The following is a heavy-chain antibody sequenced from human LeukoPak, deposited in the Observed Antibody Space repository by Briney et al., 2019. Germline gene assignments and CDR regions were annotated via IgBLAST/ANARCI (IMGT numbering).Heavy chain of an antibody. J-gene: IGHJ6*03. D-gene: IGHD3-16*01. CDR1: GFLFSSSA. CDR2: ISRDGGNK. CDR3: ARDARQERGNYYYYYMDV. Sequence: PGRSLRVSCTASGFLFSSSAIHWVRQAPGKGLEWVAVISRDGGNKEYAESVKGRFTLSRDNSQNTLYLQMDSLRTEDTALYYCARDARQERGNYYYYYMDVWGNGTTVTVSS. V-gene: IGHV3-30*04.